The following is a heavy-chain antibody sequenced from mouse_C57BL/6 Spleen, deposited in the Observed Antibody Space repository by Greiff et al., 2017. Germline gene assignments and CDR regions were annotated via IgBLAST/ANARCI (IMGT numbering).Heavy chain of an antibody. D-gene: IGHD1-1*01. J-gene: IGHJ2*01. V-gene: IGHV14-4*01. CDR3: TTGYYGSSRYFDY. CDR1: GFNIKDDY. Sequence: VQLQQSGAELVRPGASVKLSCTASGFNIKDDYMHWVKQRPEQGLEWIGWIDPENGDTEYASKFQGKATITADTSSNTAYLQLSSLTSEDTAVNYCTTGYYGSSRYFDYWGQGTTLTVSS. CDR2: IDPENGDT.